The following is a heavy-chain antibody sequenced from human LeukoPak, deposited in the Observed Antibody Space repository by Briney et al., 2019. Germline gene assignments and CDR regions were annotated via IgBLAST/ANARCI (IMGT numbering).Heavy chain of an antibody. D-gene: IGHD6-13*01. CDR1: GFTFSSYA. V-gene: IGHV3-23*01. CDR2: ISGSGGST. J-gene: IGHJ2*01. CDR3: ARAAYSSTWYSRYFDL. Sequence: GALRLSCAASGFTFSSYAMSWVRQAPGKGLEWVSAISGSGGSTYYADSVKGRFTISRENAKNSLYLQMNSLRAGDTAVYYCARAAYSSTWYSRYFDLWGRGTLVTVSS.